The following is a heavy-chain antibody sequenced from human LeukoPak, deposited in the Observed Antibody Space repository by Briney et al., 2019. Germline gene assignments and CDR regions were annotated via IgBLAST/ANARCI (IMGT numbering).Heavy chain of an antibody. CDR1: GYTFTSYG. Sequence: ASVKVSCKASGYTFTSYGISWVRQAPGQGLEWMGWISAYNGNTNYAQKLQGRVTMTTDTSTSTAYMELRSLRPDDTAVYYCARDFDVVVIATTPFDYWGQGTLVTVSS. CDR3: ARDFDVVVIATTPFDY. CDR2: ISAYNGNT. J-gene: IGHJ4*02. D-gene: IGHD2-21*01. V-gene: IGHV1-18*01.